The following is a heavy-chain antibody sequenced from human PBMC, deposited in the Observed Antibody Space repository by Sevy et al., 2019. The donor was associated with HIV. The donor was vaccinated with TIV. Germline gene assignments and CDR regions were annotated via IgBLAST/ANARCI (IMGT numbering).Heavy chain of an antibody. D-gene: IGHD5-12*01. V-gene: IGHV4-34*01. CDR1: GGSFSGYY. Sequence: SETLSLTCAVYGGSFSGYYWSWIRQPPGKGLEWIGEINHSGSTNYNLSLKSRVTISVDTSKNQFSLKLSSVTAADTAVYYCARDRSGGYSGYDRGNFDYWGQGTLVTVSS. CDR2: INHSGST. CDR3: ARDRSGGYSGYDRGNFDY. J-gene: IGHJ4*02.